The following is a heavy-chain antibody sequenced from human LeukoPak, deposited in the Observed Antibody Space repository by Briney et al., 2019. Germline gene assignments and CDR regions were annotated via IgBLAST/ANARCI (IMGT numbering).Heavy chain of an antibody. CDR3: ARDKRLGEYYYYGMDV. V-gene: IGHV4-31*11. D-gene: IGHD3-10*01. CDR1: GGSFSGYY. Sequence: SETLSLTCAVYGGSFSGYYWSWIRQHPGKGLEWIGYIYYSGSTYYNPSLKSRVTISVDTSKNQFSLKLSSVTAADTAVYYCARDKRLGEYYYYGMDVWGQGTTVTVSS. CDR2: IYYSGST. J-gene: IGHJ6*02.